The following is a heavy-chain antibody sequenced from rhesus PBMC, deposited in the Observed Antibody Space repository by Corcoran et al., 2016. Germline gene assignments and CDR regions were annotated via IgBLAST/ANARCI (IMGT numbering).Heavy chain of an antibody. J-gene: IGHJ4*01. CDR2: INGNSGST. CDR3: AAAAHGAY. V-gene: IGHV4-80*01. Sequence: QVQLQESGPGLVKPSETLSLTCAVSGGSFSSYWWTWIRQFQGKGREWIGEINGNSGSTNSNPSRRSRVTISKDASKGQFSLKLSSVTAADTAVYYCAAAAHGAYWGQGVLVTVSS. CDR1: GGSFSSYW. D-gene: IGHD6-31*01.